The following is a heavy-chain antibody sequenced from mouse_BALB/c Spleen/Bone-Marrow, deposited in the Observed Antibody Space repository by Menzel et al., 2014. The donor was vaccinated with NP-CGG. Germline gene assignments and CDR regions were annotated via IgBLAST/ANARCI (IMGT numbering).Heavy chain of an antibody. V-gene: IGHV1-9*01. Sequence: VQLQQSVAELMKPGASVKISCKATGYTFSSSWLDGVNKRPGHGLEWIGAVLPGSGSTNYNEKFKGKATFTAYTSSNTASRQLSSPTSEGSAVYYCVRTCLPSEATDNRGQGTTCTVSA. J-gene: IGHJ2*01. CDR1: GYTFSSSW. CDR3: VRTCLPSEATDN. D-gene: IGHD3-2*02. CDR2: VLPGSGST.